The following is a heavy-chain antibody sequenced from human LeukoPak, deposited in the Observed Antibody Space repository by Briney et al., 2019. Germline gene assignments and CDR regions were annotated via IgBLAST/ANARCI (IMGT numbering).Heavy chain of an antibody. V-gene: IGHV3-48*01. Sequence: GGSLRLSCAASGFSFSIYTMNWVRQAPGKGLEWVSYMSSSSSTIYYADSVKGRFTISRDDSKNTLYLQMNNLGAEDTAVYYCARGRPVGASTVEDYWGQGTLVIVSS. J-gene: IGHJ4*02. CDR2: MSSSSSTI. D-gene: IGHD1-26*01. CDR1: GFSFSIYT. CDR3: ARGRPVGASTVEDY.